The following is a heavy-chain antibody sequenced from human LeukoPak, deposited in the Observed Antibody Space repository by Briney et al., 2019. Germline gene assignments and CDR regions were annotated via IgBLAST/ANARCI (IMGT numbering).Heavy chain of an antibody. V-gene: IGHV3-64*01. J-gene: IGHJ5*01. CDR1: GFTFSIYA. CDR2: IRSDGGNT. CDR3: ARGETNWFDS. Sequence: GGSLRLSCAASGFTFSIYAMHWVRQAPGKGLEYVSGIRSDGGNTSYANSVQGRFSISRDNSKNTVYLQTGSLRAEDMGVYYCARGETNWFDSWGQGTLVTVSS.